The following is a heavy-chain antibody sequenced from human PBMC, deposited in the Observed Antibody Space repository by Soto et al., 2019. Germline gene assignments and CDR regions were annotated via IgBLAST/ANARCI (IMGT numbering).Heavy chain of an antibody. CDR2: SRNRVKSFTT. Sequence: EVQLVESGGGLVQPGGSLRLSCAASGFTLSDHYLDWVRQAPGKGLEWVGRSRNRVKSFTTAYAASVRGRFTVTRDDSTNSQYLQMNSLNPDDTAFYYCARASTPDSTGYDYWGQGTLVTVSS. CDR3: ARASTPDSTGYDY. D-gene: IGHD3-3*01. V-gene: IGHV3-72*01. J-gene: IGHJ4*02. CDR1: GFTLSDHY.